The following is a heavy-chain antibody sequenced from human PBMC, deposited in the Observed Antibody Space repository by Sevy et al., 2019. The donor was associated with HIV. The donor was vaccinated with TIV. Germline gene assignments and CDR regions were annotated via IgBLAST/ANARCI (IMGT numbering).Heavy chain of an antibody. D-gene: IGHD3-22*01. CDR1: TFSVTDNY. CDR2: IYSGGST. CDR3: ARDRYYDASGYYYYYYGLDV. J-gene: IGHJ6*02. V-gene: IGHV3-66*01. Sequence: GGSLRLSCAASTFSVTDNYMSWVRQAPGKGLEWVSTIYSGGSTFYADSMKGRFTISRDNSKNTLYLQMNSLRAEETAVYYCARDRYYDASGYYYYYYGLDVWGQGTTVTVSS.